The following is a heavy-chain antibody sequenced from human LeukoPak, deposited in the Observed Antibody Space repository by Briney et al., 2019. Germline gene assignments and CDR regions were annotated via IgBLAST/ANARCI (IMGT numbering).Heavy chain of an antibody. CDR3: ARVPMVRGVIELVY. J-gene: IGHJ4*02. CDR1: GYTFTSYG. V-gene: IGHV1-18*01. CDR2: ISAYNGNT. D-gene: IGHD3-10*01. Sequence: ASVKVSCKASGYTFTSYGISWVRQAPGQGLEWMGWISAYNGNTNYAQKLQGRVTMTTDTSTSTAYMELRSLRSDDTAVYYCARVPMVRGVIELVYWGQGTLVTASS.